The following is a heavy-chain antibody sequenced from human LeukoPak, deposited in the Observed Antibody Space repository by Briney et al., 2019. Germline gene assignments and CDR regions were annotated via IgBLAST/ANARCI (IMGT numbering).Heavy chain of an antibody. CDR1: GFTSGDYA. V-gene: IGHV3-49*04. CDR3: TRDRGLNYYYYYYMDV. CDR2: IRSKAYGGTT. D-gene: IGHD1-26*01. J-gene: IGHJ6*03. Sequence: GGSLRLSCTASGFTSGDYAMSWVRQAPGKGLEWVGFIRSKAYGGTTEYAASVKGRFTISRDDSKSIAYLQMNSLKTEDTAVYYCTRDRGLNYYYYYYMDVWGKGTTVTISS.